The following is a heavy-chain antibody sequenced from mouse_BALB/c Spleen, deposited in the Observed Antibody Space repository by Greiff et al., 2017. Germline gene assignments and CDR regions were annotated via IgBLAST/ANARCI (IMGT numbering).Heavy chain of an antibody. Sequence: EVMLVESGAELVRPGASVKLSCKASGFNIKDYYMHWVKQRPEQGLEWIGWIDPENGNTIYDPKFQGKASITADTSSNTAYLQLSSLTSEDTAVYYCARGYGYDGAYWGQGTLVTVSA. CDR1: GFNIKDYY. CDR2: IDPENGNT. V-gene: IGHV14-1*02. CDR3: ARGYGYDGAY. J-gene: IGHJ3*01. D-gene: IGHD2-2*01.